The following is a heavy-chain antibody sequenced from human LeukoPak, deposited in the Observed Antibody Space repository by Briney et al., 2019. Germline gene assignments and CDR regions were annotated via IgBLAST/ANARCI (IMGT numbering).Heavy chain of an antibody. CDR3: ARDMAARPGYYGMDV. J-gene: IGHJ6*02. CDR1: GFTFSSYA. V-gene: IGHV4-59*01. D-gene: IGHD6-6*01. Sequence: GSLRLSCAASGFTFSSYAMSWIRQPPGKGLEWIGYIYYSGSTNYNPSLKSRVTISVDTSKNQFSLKLSSVTAADTAVYYCARDMAARPGYYGMDVWGQGTTVTVSS. CDR2: IYYSGST.